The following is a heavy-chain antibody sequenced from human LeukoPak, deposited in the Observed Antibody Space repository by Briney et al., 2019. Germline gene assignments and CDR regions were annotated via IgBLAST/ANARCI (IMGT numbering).Heavy chain of an antibody. J-gene: IGHJ5*02. D-gene: IGHD5-24*01. Sequence: SETLSLTCTVSGGSISSYYWSWIRQPAGKGLEWIGRIYTSGSTNYNPSLKSRVTMSVDTSKNQFSLKLSSVTAADTVVYYCARAGEMATMGDAYNWFDPWGQGTLVTVSS. CDR3: ARAGEMATMGDAYNWFDP. V-gene: IGHV4-4*07. CDR2: IYTSGST. CDR1: GGSISSYY.